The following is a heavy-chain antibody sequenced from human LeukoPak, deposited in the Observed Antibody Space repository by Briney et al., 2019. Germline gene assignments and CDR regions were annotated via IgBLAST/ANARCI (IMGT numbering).Heavy chain of an antibody. CDR3: ARDPEGGWFDP. D-gene: IGHD1-14*01. V-gene: IGHV1-2*02. CDR2: INPNSGGT. J-gene: IGHJ5*02. CDR1: GYTFTGYY. Sequence: GASVKVSCKASGYTFTGYYMYWVRQAPEQGLEWMGWINPNSGGTNYAQKFQGRVTMTRDTSISTAYMELSRLRSDDTAVYYCARDPEGGWFDPWGQGTLVTVSS.